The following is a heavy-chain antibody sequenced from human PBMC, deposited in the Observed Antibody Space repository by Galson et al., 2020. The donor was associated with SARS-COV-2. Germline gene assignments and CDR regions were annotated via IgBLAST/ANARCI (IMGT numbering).Heavy chain of an antibody. J-gene: IGHJ6*02. CDR3: AKSREICWLGEGRCVDV. Sequence: TGGSLRLSCAASGFSLNNYGMHWVRQAPGKGLEWVAVISYEGSIKYYSDPVKGRFTISRDYSKNTLYLQMNSLRDDDAAVYYCAKSREICWLGEGRCVDVWGQGTMVTVAS. CDR1: GFSLNNYG. CDR2: ISYEGSIK. V-gene: IGHV3-30*18. D-gene: IGHD3-10*01.